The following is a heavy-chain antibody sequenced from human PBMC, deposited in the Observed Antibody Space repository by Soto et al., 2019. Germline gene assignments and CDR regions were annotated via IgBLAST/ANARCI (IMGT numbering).Heavy chain of an antibody. CDR1: GYTFISYS. CDR3: ARGPHFYESGNPPWSTTY. CDR2: TSAYNGNT. J-gene: IGHJ4*02. Sequence: ASVKVSCKASGYTFISYSVTWVRQAPGQGLEWMGWTSAYNGNTNCAQKLQGRVTMTTDTSTSTVYMELKSLKSDDTAVYFCARGPHFYESGNPPWSTTYWGQGTLVIGS. D-gene: IGHD3-10*01. V-gene: IGHV1-18*04.